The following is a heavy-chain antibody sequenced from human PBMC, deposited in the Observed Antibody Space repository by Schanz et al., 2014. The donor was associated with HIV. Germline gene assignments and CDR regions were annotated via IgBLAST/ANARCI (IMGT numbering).Heavy chain of an antibody. V-gene: IGHV3-33*06. D-gene: IGHD2-8*01. Sequence: QVQLVESGGGVIQPGRSLRLSCAASGFTFSNYGMHWVRQAPGRGLEWVAVIWYDGTDKYYAGSVKGRFTISRDNSQNMLYLQMNSLRAEDTAVYYCANSGYCTSGICYTRGYDMDVWGQGTTVTVSS. J-gene: IGHJ6*02. CDR3: ANSGYCTSGICYTRGYDMDV. CDR1: GFTFSNYG. CDR2: IWYDGTDK.